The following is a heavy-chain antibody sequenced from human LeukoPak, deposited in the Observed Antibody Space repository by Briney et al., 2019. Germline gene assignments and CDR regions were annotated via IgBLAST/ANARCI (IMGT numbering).Heavy chain of an antibody. Sequence: PGGSLRLSCAASGFTFSSYAMSWVRQAPGKGREWVSAISGSGGSTYYADSVKGRFTISRDNSKNTLYLQMNSLRAEDTAVYYCAKFKAVGASFPAPFDYWGQGTLVTVSS. CDR3: AKFKAVGASFPAPFDY. J-gene: IGHJ4*02. CDR2: ISGSGGST. CDR1: GFTFSSYA. V-gene: IGHV3-23*01. D-gene: IGHD1-26*01.